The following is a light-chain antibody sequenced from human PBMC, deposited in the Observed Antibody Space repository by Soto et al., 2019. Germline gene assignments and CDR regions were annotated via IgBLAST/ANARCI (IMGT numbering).Light chain of an antibody. CDR3: QQYNNWPPYS. Sequence: IVMPQSPATLSVSPGESATLSCRASQSVGTNLAWYQQTPGQAPRVLLHSASTRATGIPARFSGSGSDTEFTLTISGLQSEYFAMYYCQQYNNWPPYSFGQGTKLENK. V-gene: IGKV3-15*01. CDR1: QSVGTN. CDR2: SAS. J-gene: IGKJ2*01.